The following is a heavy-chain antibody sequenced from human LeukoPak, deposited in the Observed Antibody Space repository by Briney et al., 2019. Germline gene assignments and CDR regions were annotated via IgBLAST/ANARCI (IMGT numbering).Heavy chain of an antibody. V-gene: IGHV3-7*03. CDR3: AKVGGAIFGVVIRGYFDY. CDR1: GFTFSSYW. Sequence: GGSLRLSCAASGFTFSSYWMTWVRQAPGKGLEWVANIKQDGSEKYYVDSVKGRFTISRDNAKNSLYLQMNSLRAEDTAVYYCAKVGGAIFGVVIRGYFDYWGQGTLVTVSS. CDR2: IKQDGSEK. J-gene: IGHJ4*02. D-gene: IGHD3-3*01.